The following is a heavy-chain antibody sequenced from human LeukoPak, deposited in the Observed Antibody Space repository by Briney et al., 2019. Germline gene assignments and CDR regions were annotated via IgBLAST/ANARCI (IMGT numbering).Heavy chain of an antibody. CDR3: ARGGDGYNFDY. Sequence: SETLSLTCAVYGGSFSGYYWSWIRQPPEKGLEWIGEINHSGSTNYNPSLKSRVTISVDTSKNQFSLKLSSVTAADTAVYYCARGGDGYNFDYWGQGTLVTVSS. CDR1: GGSFSGYY. J-gene: IGHJ4*02. CDR2: INHSGST. V-gene: IGHV4-34*01. D-gene: IGHD5-24*01.